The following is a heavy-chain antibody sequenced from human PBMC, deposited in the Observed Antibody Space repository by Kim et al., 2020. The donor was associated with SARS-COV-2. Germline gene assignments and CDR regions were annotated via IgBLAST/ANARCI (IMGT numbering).Heavy chain of an antibody. D-gene: IGHD6-19*01. CDR3: ARDSSSGWSEDYYYYYGMDV. J-gene: IGHJ6*02. CDR2: ISSSSSYI. V-gene: IGHV3-21*01. Sequence: GGSLRLSCAASGFTFSSYSMNWVRQAPGKGLEWVSSISSSSSYIYYADSVKGRVTISRDNANNSLYLQMNSLRAEDTAGYYCARDSSSGWSEDYYYYYGMDVWGPGTTLTVSS. CDR1: GFTFSSYS.